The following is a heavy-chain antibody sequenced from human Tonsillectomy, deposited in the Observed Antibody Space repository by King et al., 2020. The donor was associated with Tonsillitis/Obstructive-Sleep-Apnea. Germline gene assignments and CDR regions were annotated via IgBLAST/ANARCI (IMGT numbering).Heavy chain of an antibody. J-gene: IGHJ3*02. CDR3: ARPADDVWGSYRHPGAFHI. D-gene: IGHD3-16*02. V-gene: IGHV5-51*01. CDR2: INPADSDT. Sequence: EVQLVESGAELRKPGESLKISCEASGYNFTTYWIGWVRQMPGKGLEWMGIINPADSDTTYSPSFQGQLTISVDKSIATAYLQWSSLKASDTAMYYCARPADDVWGSYRHPGAFHIWGQGTMVTVSS. CDR1: GYNFTTYW.